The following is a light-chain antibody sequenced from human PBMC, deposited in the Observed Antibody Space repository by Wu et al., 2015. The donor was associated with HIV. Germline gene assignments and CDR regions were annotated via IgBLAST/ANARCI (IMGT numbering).Light chain of an antibody. CDR3: QQYGRT. CDR2: GAS. V-gene: IGKV3-20*01. CDR1: QSVSSSY. Sequence: EIVLTQSPGTLSLSPGERVTLSCRASQSVSSSYLAWYQQKPGQAPRLLIYGASNRATGIPDRFSGSGSGTDFTLTISRLQPEDFAVYYCQQYGRTFGQGTRLEN. J-gene: IGKJ5*01.